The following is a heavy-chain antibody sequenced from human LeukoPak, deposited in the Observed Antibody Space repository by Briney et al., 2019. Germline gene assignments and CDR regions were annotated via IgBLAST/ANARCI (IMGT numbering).Heavy chain of an antibody. CDR3: ARIQSRTIGGYFDY. CDR2: IYYSGST. V-gene: IGHV4-31*03. J-gene: IGHJ4*02. Sequence: SQTPSLTCTVSGGSISSGGYYWSWIRPHPGKGPEGIGYIYYSGSTYYNPSLKSRVTISVDTSKNQFSLKLSSVTAADTAVYYCARIQSRTIGGYFDYWGQGTLVTVSS. CDR1: GGSISSGGYY. D-gene: IGHD1/OR15-1a*01.